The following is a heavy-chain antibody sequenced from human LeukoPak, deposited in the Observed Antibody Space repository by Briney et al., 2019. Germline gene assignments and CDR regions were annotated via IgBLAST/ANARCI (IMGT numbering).Heavy chain of an antibody. V-gene: IGHV1-2*06. J-gene: IGHJ4*02. CDR2: INPNSGDT. CDR3: ASLVQGFDY. D-gene: IGHD6-13*01. CDR1: GYTFTGSY. Sequence: ASVKVSCKASGYTFTGSYMHWVRQAPGQGLEWMGRINPNSGDTNYAQNFQGRVAMTRDTSINTDYMELTRLRSDDTAVYYCASLVQGFDYWGQGTLATVSS.